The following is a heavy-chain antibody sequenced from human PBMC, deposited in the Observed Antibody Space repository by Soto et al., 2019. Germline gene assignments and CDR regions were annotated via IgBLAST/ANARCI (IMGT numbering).Heavy chain of an antibody. V-gene: IGHV3-73*01. D-gene: IGHD3-3*01. Sequence: GGSLRLSCAASGFTFSGSAMHWVRQASGKGLEWVGRIRSKANSYATAYAASVKGRFTISRDDSKNTAYLQMNSLKTEDTAVYYCTRQEGDFWSGYYSGRAFDIWGQGTMVTVSS. J-gene: IGHJ3*02. CDR2: IRSKANSYAT. CDR1: GFTFSGSA. CDR3: TRQEGDFWSGYYSGRAFDI.